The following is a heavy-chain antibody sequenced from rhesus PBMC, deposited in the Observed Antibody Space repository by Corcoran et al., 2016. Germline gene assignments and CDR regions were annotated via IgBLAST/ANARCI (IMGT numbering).Heavy chain of an antibody. CDR1: GFTFSSSW. Sequence: EVQLVESGGGLAKPGGSLRLSCAASGFTFSSSWMNWVRPAPGKGLGWVSAINSGGGSTYYADSVKGRFTISRDNSKNTLSLQMNSLRAEDTAVYYCAKDGYWSDYYLSIGLDSWGQGVVVTVSS. CDR3: AKDGYWSDYYLSIGLDS. CDR2: INSGGGST. V-gene: IGHV3S25*01. D-gene: IGHD3-22*01. J-gene: IGHJ6*01.